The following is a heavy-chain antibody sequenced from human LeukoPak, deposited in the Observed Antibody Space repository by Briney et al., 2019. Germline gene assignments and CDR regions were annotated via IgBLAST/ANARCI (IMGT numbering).Heavy chain of an antibody. Sequence: PGGSLRLSCAASGFTFSSYAMSWVRQAPGRGLEWVSAISGSGGSTYYADSVKGRFTISRDNSKNTLYLQMNSLRAEDTAVYYCAKSLERRFQDYYYGMDVWGQGTTVTVSS. CDR3: AKSLERRFQDYYYGMDV. J-gene: IGHJ6*02. CDR2: ISGSGGST. D-gene: IGHD1-1*01. V-gene: IGHV3-23*01. CDR1: GFTFSSYA.